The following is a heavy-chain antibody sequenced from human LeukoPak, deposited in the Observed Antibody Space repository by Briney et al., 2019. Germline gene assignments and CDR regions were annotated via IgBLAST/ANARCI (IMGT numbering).Heavy chain of an antibody. J-gene: IGHJ5*02. Sequence: PSETLSLTCTDSGGSISSYYWSWVRQSPGKGLEWIGYIFTSGWTDYNPSPKSRVTMSVDTSKNQLSMELRFLTAADTAVYYCATSHDVKTAPYDLWGQGTLVTVSS. D-gene: IGHD2-21*01. CDR2: IFTSGWT. V-gene: IGHV4-4*09. CDR1: GGSISSYY. CDR3: ATSHDVKTAPYDL.